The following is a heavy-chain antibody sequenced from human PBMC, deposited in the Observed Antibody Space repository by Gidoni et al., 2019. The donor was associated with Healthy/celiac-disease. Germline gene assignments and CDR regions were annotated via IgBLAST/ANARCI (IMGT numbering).Heavy chain of an antibody. Sequence: EVQLVESGGGLVQPGGALRLSGAAFGFNFSSYSMNWVRQATGKGLEGVSYMSSSSSTIYYAASLKGRFTISRDNAKNSLYLQMNSLRDEDTAVYYCARDHRGDSSSWWAFDYWGQGTLVTVSS. J-gene: IGHJ4*02. CDR2: MSSSSSTI. CDR1: GFNFSSYS. V-gene: IGHV3-48*02. CDR3: ARDHRGDSSSWWAFDY. D-gene: IGHD6-13*01.